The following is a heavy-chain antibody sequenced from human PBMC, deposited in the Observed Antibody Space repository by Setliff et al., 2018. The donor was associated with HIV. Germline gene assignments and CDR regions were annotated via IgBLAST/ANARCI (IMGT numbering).Heavy chain of an antibody. Sequence: SETLSLTCAVYSKSSSNSYWTWIRQPPGKGLEWIGEVNHIGGTNYNPSLKSRVSMSVDTSTSQFSLNLTSVTAADTAVYYCARGRDDAWELSDRWGQGTLVTVSS. CDR1: SKSSSNSY. V-gene: IGHV4-34*01. CDR3: ARGRDDAWELSDR. D-gene: IGHD1-26*01. CDR2: VNHIGGT. J-gene: IGHJ4*02.